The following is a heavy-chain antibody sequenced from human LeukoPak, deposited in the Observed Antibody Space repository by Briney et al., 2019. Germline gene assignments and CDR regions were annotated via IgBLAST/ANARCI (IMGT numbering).Heavy chain of an antibody. CDR1: LCSHSSNSCA. V-gene: IGHV6-1*01. CDR3: ARGIRGTTASFDS. Sequence: SRTLSHTCPISLCSHSSNSCAWNWLRHSPSRGLEWLGRTYYRCKWHKGYAVDVQSRLTHRQDPSKNQFSLHLNSVTPEDTAVYYCARGIRGTTASFDSWGQGTLVTVSS. D-gene: IGHD1-1*01. J-gene: IGHJ4*02. CDR2: TYYRCKWHK.